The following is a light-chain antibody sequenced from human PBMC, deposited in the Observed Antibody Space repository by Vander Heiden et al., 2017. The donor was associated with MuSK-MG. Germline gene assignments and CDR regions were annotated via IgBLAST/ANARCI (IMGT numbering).Light chain of an antibody. J-gene: IGKJ5*01. CDR2: AAS. CDR3: QQSDTFPIT. Sequence: DLPMNQSPSSLSASVGDRVTITCRASQSISYVLNWYQQKPGKAPKLLISAASSLQSGVPSRFSGSGSGTDFALTISSLQPEDFASYYCQQSDTFPITFGEGTRLEIE. CDR1: QSISYV. V-gene: IGKV1-39*01.